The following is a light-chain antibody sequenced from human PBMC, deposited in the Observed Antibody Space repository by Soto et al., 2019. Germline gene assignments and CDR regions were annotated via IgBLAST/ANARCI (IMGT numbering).Light chain of an antibody. Sequence: EIVLTQSPGTLSLSPGERATLSCRASQSVSDFLDWLQQKPGQAPRLLIYDASKRATGIPDRFSGSGSETHFTLTISSLEPEDFAVYYCQQRSSWPLTFGQGTRLEIK. CDR2: DAS. V-gene: IGKV3-11*01. J-gene: IGKJ5*01. CDR3: QQRSSWPLT. CDR1: QSVSDF.